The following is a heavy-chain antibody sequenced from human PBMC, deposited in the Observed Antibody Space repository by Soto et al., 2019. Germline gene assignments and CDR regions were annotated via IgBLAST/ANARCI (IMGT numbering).Heavy chain of an antibody. Sequence: GGSLRLSCAASGFTFSSYSMNWVRQAPGKGLEWVSSISSSSSYIYYVDSVKGRFTISRDNAKNSLYLQMNSLRAEDTAVYYCARDTDPNCSGGSCYFYAFDIWGQGTMVTVSS. D-gene: IGHD2-15*01. V-gene: IGHV3-21*01. CDR1: GFTFSSYS. CDR3: ARDTDPNCSGGSCYFYAFDI. CDR2: ISSSSSYI. J-gene: IGHJ3*02.